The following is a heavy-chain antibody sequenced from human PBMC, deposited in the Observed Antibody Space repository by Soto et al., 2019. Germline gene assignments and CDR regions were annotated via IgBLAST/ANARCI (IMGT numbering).Heavy chain of an antibody. D-gene: IGHD1-7*01. CDR3: ARDLTYNWNYVAYFDY. J-gene: IGHJ4*02. Sequence: QVQLVQSGAEVKKPGASVKVSCKASGYTFTSYGISWVRQAPGQGLEWMGWISVYNGNTNYAQKLQGRVTMTTDTSTSTAYMDRRSLRSDDTAVYYCARDLTYNWNYVAYFDYCGQGNLVTVSS. CDR1: GYTFTSYG. CDR2: ISVYNGNT. V-gene: IGHV1-18*01.